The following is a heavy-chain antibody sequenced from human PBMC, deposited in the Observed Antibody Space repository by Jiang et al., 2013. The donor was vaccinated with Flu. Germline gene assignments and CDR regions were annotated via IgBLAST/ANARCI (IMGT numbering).Heavy chain of an antibody. V-gene: IGHV4-59*01. CDR1: GVSISSSY. CDR2: IYYIGST. J-gene: IGHJ4*02. Sequence: GPGLVKPSETLSLTCTVSGVSISSSYWSWIRQPPGKGLEWIGFIYYIGSTNYNPSLKSRVTISIHTSKNQFSLKLTSVTAADTAVYYCARTIRDGYNARFDFWGQGSLVTVSS. CDR3: ARTIRDGYNARFDF. D-gene: IGHD5-24*01.